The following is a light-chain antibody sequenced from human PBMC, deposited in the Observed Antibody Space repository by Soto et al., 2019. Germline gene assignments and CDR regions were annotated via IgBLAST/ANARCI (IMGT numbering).Light chain of an antibody. CDR3: QQYNNWPRT. V-gene: IGKV3-15*01. J-gene: IGKJ1*01. CDR1: QSVSSN. CDR2: GAS. Sequence: EIVMTQSPATLSVSPGERATLSCRASQSVSSNLGWYQQKPGQAPRLLMYGASTRAAGIPARFSGGGSGTEFTLTISSLQSVDFAVYYCQQYNNWPRTFGQVTKVEI.